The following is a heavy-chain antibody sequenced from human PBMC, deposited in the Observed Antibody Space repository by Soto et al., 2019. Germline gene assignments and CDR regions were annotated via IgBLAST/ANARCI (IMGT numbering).Heavy chain of an antibody. J-gene: IGHJ4*02. CDR1: GGSISSYY. D-gene: IGHD3-22*01. CDR2: IYYSGST. Sequence: SETLSLTCTVSGGSISSYYWSWIRQPPGKGLEWIGYIYYSGSTNYNPSIKSRDTISVDTSKNQFSLKLSSVTAADMAVYYCARGEYYYDSSGIFDYWGQGTLVTVSS. V-gene: IGHV4-59*01. CDR3: ARGEYYYDSSGIFDY.